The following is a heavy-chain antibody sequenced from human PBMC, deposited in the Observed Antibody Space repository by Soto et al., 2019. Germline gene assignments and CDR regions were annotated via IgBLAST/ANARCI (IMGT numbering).Heavy chain of an antibody. CDR3: AIPNMGYYDSSGYG. D-gene: IGHD3-22*01. CDR2: IYYSGST. J-gene: IGHJ4*02. Sequence: PSETLSLTCTVSGGSISSSSYYWGWIRQPPGKGLEWIGSIYYSGSTYYNPSLKSRVTISVDTSKNQFSLKLSSVTAADTAVYYCAIPNMGYYDSSGYGWGQGTLVTVS. CDR1: GGSISSSSYY. V-gene: IGHV4-39*01.